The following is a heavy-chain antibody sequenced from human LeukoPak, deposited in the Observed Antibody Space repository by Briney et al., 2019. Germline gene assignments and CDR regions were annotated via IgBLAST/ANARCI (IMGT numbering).Heavy chain of an antibody. CDR1: GYTFTSYA. V-gene: IGHV1-3*01. D-gene: IGHD2-2*01. CDR3: ARVDQDIVVGPAFDP. CDR2: INAGNGNT. J-gene: IGHJ5*02. Sequence: ASVKVSCKASGYTFTSYAMHWVRQAPGQRLEWMGWINAGNGNTKYSQKFQGRVTITRDTSACTAYMELSSLRSEDTAVYYCARVDQDIVVGPAFDPWGQGTLVTVSS.